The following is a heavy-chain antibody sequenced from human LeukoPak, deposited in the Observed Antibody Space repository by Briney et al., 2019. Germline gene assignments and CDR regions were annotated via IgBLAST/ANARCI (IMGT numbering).Heavy chain of an antibody. V-gene: IGHV4-30-2*01. D-gene: IGHD2-2*01. Sequence: PSQTLSLTCAVSGGSISSGGYSWSWIRQPPGKGLEWIGYIYHSGSTYYNPSLKSRVTISVDRSKNQFSLKLSSVTAADTAVYYCARGVPAALNSYNWFDPWGQGTLVTVPS. J-gene: IGHJ5*02. CDR2: IYHSGST. CDR1: GGSISSGGYS. CDR3: ARGVPAALNSYNWFDP.